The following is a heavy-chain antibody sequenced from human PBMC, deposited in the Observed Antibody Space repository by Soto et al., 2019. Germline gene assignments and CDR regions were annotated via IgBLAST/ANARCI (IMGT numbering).Heavy chain of an antibody. D-gene: IGHD3-3*01. J-gene: IGHJ6*02. CDR3: ARGLWEGLRVLEWFYYYYGMDF. CDR1: GGSFSGYY. Sequence: PSETLSLTCAVYGGSFSGYYWSWIRQPPGKGLEWIGEINHSGSTNYNPSLKSRVTISVDTSKNQFSLKLSSVTAADTAVYYCARGLWEGLRVLEWFYYYYGMDFWGQGTTVTVSS. V-gene: IGHV4-34*01. CDR2: INHSGST.